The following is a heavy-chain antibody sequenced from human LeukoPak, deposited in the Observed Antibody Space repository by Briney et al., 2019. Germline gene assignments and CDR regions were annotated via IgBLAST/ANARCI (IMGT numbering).Heavy chain of an antibody. CDR2: IYYSGST. CDR3: VRRGGGYCSGGSCYVDY. Sequence: PSETLSLTCTASGGSISSSSYYWGWIRQPPGKGLEWIGSIYYSGSTYYNPSLKSRVTISVDTSKNQFSLKVTSVTAADTAVYYCVRRGGGYCSGGSCYVDYWGQGTLVTVSS. V-gene: IGHV4-39*01. J-gene: IGHJ4*02. CDR1: GGSISSSSYY. D-gene: IGHD2-15*01.